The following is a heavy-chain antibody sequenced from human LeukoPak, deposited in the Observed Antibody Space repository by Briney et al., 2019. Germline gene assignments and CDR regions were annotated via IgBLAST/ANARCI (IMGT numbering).Heavy chain of an antibody. V-gene: IGHV3-23*01. J-gene: IGHJ5*01. Sequence: PGGSLRLSCAASGFIFSSYAMSWVRQAPGKGLEWVSAISASGGTTYYADSVKGRFTISRDSSKNTLYLQMNSLRAEDTAVYYCAKEPREYCSSTSCPNWFDSWGQGTLVTVSS. CDR2: ISASGGTT. CDR3: AKEPREYCSSTSCPNWFDS. D-gene: IGHD2-2*01. CDR1: GFIFSSYA.